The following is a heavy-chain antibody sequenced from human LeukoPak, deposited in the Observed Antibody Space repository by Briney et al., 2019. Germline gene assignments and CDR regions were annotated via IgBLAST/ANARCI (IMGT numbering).Heavy chain of an antibody. V-gene: IGHV3-7*01. CDR3: ASSHDSSGND. D-gene: IGHD3-22*01. J-gene: IGHJ4*02. CDR2: IKYDGTHK. CDR1: GISFSSYW. Sequence: GGSLRLSCVASGISFSSYWMAWVRQAPGKGLVWVANIKYDGTHKFYADSVKGRFTISRDNAKNSLFLEMNSLTADDTAVYFCASSHDSSGNDWGQGTLVTVSS.